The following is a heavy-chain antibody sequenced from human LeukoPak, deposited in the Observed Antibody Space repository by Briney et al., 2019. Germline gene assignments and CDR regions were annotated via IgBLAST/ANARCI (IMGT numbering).Heavy chain of an antibody. D-gene: IGHD6-19*01. CDR1: GGSFSGYY. V-gene: IGHV4-34*01. J-gene: IGHJ4*02. CDR3: ARADSSGWAIDY. CDR2: INHSGST. Sequence: SETLSLTCAVYGGSFSGYYWSWIRQPPGKGLEWIGEINHSGSTNYNPSLKSRVTMSVDTSKNQFSLKLSSVTAADTAVYYCARADSSGWAIDYWGQGTLVTVSS.